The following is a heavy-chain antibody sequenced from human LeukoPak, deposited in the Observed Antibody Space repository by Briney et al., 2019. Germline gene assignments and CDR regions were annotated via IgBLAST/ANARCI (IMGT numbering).Heavy chain of an antibody. CDR2: IIPILGIA. V-gene: IGHV1-69*04. Sequence: SVKVSCKASGYTFTGYYMHWVRQAPGQGLEWMGRIIPILGIANYAQKFQGRVTITADKSTSTAYMGLSSLRSEDTAVYYCARGETTDTSEEYYYYYGMDVWGQGTTVTVSS. J-gene: IGHJ6*02. D-gene: IGHD4-11*01. CDR3: ARGETTDTSEEYYYYYGMDV. CDR1: GYTFTGYY.